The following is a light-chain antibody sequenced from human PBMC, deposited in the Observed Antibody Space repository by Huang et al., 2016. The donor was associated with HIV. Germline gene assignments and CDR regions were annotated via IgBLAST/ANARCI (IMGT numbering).Light chain of an antibody. CDR3: QQGNSFPLT. J-gene: IGKJ4*01. V-gene: IGKV1-12*01. CDR1: QDIGSY. Sequence: DIQMTQSPSSVSASVGDRVTITCRASQDIGSYLAWYQQKPGKAPKVLIYAAPSLESGVPIRFTGSGFGTHFALTIDSLQPEDFATYYCQQGNSFPLTFGGGTKVQI. CDR2: AAP.